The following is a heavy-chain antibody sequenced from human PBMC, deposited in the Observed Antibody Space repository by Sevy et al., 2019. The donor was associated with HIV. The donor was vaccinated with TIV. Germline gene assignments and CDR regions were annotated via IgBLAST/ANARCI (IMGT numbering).Heavy chain of an antibody. V-gene: IGHV3-33*01. D-gene: IGHD6-13*01. CDR1: GFTFSSYG. CDR2: IWYDGSNK. CDR3: ASDFRAAAGTEPFDY. Sequence: GGSLRLSCAASGFTFSSYGMHWVRQAPGKGLEWVAVIWYDGSNKYYADSVKGRFTISRANSKNSPYLQMNSLRAEDTAVYYCASDFRAAAGTEPFDYWGQGTLVTVSS. J-gene: IGHJ4*02.